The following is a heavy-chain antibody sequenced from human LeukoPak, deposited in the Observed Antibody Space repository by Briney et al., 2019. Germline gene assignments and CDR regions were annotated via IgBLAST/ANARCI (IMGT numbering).Heavy chain of an antibody. CDR2: IYHSGST. CDR1: GGSISSYY. CDR3: AREGRGANIDILTGYEY. Sequence: SETLSLTCTVSGGSISSYYWSWIRQPPGKGLEWIGSIYHSGSTYYNPSLKSRVTISLDTSKNQFSLKLSSVTAADTAVYYCAREGRGANIDILTGYEYCGERTLVTAS. D-gene: IGHD3-9*01. J-gene: IGHJ4*02. V-gene: IGHV4-59*12.